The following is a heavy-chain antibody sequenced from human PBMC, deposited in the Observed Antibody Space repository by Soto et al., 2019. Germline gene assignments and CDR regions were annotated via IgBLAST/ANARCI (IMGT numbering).Heavy chain of an antibody. CDR1: GGSISSSNW. V-gene: IGHV4-4*02. Sequence: QVQLQESGPGLVKPSGTLSLTCAVSGGSISSSNWWSWVRQPPGKGLEWIGEIYHSGSTNYNPSLKSRVTISVDTSKNQFSLKLSSVTAADTAVYYCARGSGSSGWYGHYYYYGMDVWGQGTTVTVSS. J-gene: IGHJ6*02. CDR3: ARGSGSSGWYGHYYYYGMDV. D-gene: IGHD6-19*01. CDR2: IYHSGST.